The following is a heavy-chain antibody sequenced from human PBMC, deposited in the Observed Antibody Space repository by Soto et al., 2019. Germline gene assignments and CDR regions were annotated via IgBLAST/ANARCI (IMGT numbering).Heavy chain of an antibody. D-gene: IGHD1-1*01. CDR1: GGSISSYY. J-gene: IGHJ6*03. CDR2: IYYSGST. Sequence: SETLSLTCTVSGGSISSYYWSWIRQPPGKGLEWIGYIYYSGSTNYNPSLKSRVTISVDTSKNQFSLKLSSVTAADTAVYYCARIERWDYYYYMDVWGKGTTVTVSS. CDR3: ARIERWDYYYYMDV. V-gene: IGHV4-59*01.